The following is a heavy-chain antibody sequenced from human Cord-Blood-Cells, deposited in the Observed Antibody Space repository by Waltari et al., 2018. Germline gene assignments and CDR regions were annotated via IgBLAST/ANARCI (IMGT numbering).Heavy chain of an antibody. J-gene: IGHJ4*02. CDR1: GFTFSSYG. D-gene: IGHD4-4*01. Sequence: QVQLVESGGGVVQPGRSLRLSCAASGFTFSSYGMHGVRQAPGKGLEWVAVIWYDGSNKYYADSVKGRFTISRDNSKNTLYLQMNSLRAEDTAVYYCARDSRYDYSKDYWGQGTLVTVSS. CDR3: ARDSRYDYSKDY. CDR2: IWYDGSNK. V-gene: IGHV3-33*01.